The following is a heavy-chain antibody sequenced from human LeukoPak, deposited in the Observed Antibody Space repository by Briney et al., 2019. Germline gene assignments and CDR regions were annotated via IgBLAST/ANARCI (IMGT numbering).Heavy chain of an antibody. CDR1: GGSIGSYY. Sequence: SETLSLTCTVSGGSIGSYYWSWLRQPPGKGLEWIGYIYYSGSTNYNPSLKSRVTISVDTSKNQFSLMLSSVTAADTAVYYCARLAYGSGSSYWGQGTLVTVSS. CDR2: IYYSGST. D-gene: IGHD3-10*01. V-gene: IGHV4-59*01. CDR3: ARLAYGSGSSY. J-gene: IGHJ4*02.